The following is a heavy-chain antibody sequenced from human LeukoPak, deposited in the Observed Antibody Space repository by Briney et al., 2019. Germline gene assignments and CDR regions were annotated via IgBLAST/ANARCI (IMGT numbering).Heavy chain of an antibody. CDR1: GYTFTGYY. J-gene: IGHJ6*02. V-gene: IGHV1-2*02. CDR3: ARGYCSSSSCYLYFYYGMDV. CDR2: INLNNGGP. Sequence: ASVKVSCKASGYTFTGYYMHWVRQAPGQGLEWMGWINLNNGGPNYPQKFQGRVIMTRDTSISTAYMELSRVRSDDTAIYYCARGYCSSSSCYLYFYYGMDVWGQGTTVTVPS. D-gene: IGHD2-2*01.